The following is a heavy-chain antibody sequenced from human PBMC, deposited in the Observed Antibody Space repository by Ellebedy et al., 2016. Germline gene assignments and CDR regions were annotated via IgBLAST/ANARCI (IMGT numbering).Heavy chain of an antibody. CDR1: GFAFRNFF. Sequence: GGSLRLXXVASGFAFRNFFMTWVRQAPGGGLEWVSTISGGGDITVSADSVKGRFTISRDNSRNTLYLQMNSLRAEDTAMYYCYYGHYSGSWGQGTLVTVSS. D-gene: IGHD4-17*01. J-gene: IGHJ4*02. V-gene: IGHV3-23*01. CDR2: ISGGGDIT. CDR3: YYGHYSGS.